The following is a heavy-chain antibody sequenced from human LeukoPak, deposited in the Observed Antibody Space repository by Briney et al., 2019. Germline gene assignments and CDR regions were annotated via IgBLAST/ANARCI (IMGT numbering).Heavy chain of an antibody. CDR1: GYTFTSYA. D-gene: IGHD6-6*01. V-gene: IGHV1-69*05. CDR3: ARDSTRGSSPGYYFDY. Sequence: ASVKVSCKASGYTFTSYAMNWVRQAPGQGLEWMGGIIPIFGTANYAQKFQGRVTMTRDTSTSTVYMELSSLRSEDTAVYYCARDSTRGSSPGYYFDYWGQGTLVTVSS. CDR2: IIPIFGTA. J-gene: IGHJ4*02.